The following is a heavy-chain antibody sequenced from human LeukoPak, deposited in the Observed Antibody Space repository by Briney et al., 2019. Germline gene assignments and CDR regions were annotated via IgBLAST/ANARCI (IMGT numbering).Heavy chain of an antibody. CDR3: ARGKSRDYNWFDP. D-gene: IGHD5-24*01. J-gene: IGHJ5*02. CDR2: INAGNGNT. CDR1: GYTFTSYA. V-gene: IGHV1-3*01. Sequence: ALVKVSCKASGYTFTSYAMHWVRQAPGQRLEWMGWINAGNGNTKYSQKFQGRVTITRDTSASTAYMELSSLRSEDTAVYYCARGKSRDYNWFDPWGQGTLVTVSS.